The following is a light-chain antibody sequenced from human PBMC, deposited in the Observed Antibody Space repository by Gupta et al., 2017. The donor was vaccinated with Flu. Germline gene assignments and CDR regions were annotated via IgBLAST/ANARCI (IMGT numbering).Light chain of an antibody. V-gene: IGKV4-1*01. CDR1: QSVLYSSNNNNY. Sequence: DIVMTQSPDSLAVSLGERATINCKSSQSVLYSSNNNNYLAWYQQKPGQPPKLLIYWASTRESGVPDRFSGSGSGTDFTFTISSLEAEDVAVYYCQQYYSSPLTFGPGTKVEVK. J-gene: IGKJ3*01. CDR2: WAS. CDR3: QQYYSSPLT.